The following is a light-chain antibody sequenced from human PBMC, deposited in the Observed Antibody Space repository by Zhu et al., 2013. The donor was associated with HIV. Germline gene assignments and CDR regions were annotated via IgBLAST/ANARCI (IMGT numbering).Light chain of an antibody. V-gene: IGKV3-15*01. Sequence: EIVMTQSPATLSVSPGERATLSCRASQSVSSNLAWYQQKPGQAPRLLIYGASTRATGIPARFSGSGSGTEFTLTISSLQSEDFAVYYCQQYNNWPLTFGQG. CDR3: QQYNNWPLT. CDR2: GAS. J-gene: IGKJ5*01. CDR1: QSVSSN.